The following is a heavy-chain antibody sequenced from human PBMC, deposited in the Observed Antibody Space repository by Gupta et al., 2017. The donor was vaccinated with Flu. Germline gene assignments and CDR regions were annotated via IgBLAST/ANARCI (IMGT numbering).Heavy chain of an antibody. CDR3: AKDIGGGWGRLRPSFDY. CDR2: ISWNSGSI. D-gene: IGHD3-10*01. V-gene: IGHV3-9*01. J-gene: IGHJ4*02. Sequence: MHRVRQAPGEGLEWGSGISWNSGSIGYADSVKGRFTISRDNAKNSLYLQMNSLRAEDTALYYCAKDIGGGWGRLRPSFDYWGQGTLVTVSS.